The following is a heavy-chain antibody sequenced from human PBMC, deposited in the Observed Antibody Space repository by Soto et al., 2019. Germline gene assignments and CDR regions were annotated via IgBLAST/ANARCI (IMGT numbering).Heavy chain of an antibody. V-gene: IGHV3-48*01. J-gene: IGHJ4*02. CDR2: ISSSSSTI. D-gene: IGHD6-19*01. CDR1: GFTFSSYS. CDR3: ARAGQWLAPIDY. Sequence: EVQLVESGGGLVQPGGSLRLSCAASGFTFSSYSMNWVRQAPGKGLEWVSYISSSSSTIYYADSVKGRFTISKDNPKNSRYLQMISLRAEDTAVYYCARAGQWLAPIDYWGQGTLVTVSS.